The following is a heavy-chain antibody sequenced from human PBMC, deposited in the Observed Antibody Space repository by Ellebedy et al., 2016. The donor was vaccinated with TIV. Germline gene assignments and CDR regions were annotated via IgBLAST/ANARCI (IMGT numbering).Heavy chain of an antibody. CDR3: VSGGERWFDP. J-gene: IGHJ5*02. D-gene: IGHD1-26*01. Sequence: MPSETLSLTCTVSGGSISSYYWSWIRQPPGKGLEWIGCIYSSGSTHYNPSLKSRVTISVDTSKSQFSLKLSSLTAADTAVYYCVSGGERWFDPWGQGTLVTVSS. CDR2: IYSSGST. V-gene: IGHV4-59*08. CDR1: GGSISSYY.